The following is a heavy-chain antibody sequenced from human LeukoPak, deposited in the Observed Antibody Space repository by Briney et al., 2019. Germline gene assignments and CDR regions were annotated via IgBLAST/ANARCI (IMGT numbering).Heavy chain of an antibody. V-gene: IGHV3-23*01. CDR3: AKTAGGSIYGHIEY. CDR1: GFTLTNNA. Sequence: GGSLRLSCAASGFTLTNNAMSWVRQAPGKGLEWVSVISGNDGSTYYAHSVKGRFTISRDNSRNTLYLQMNSLRAEDTAIYNCAKTAGGSIYGHIEYWGQGILVTVSS. D-gene: IGHD3-16*02. J-gene: IGHJ4*02. CDR2: ISGNDGST.